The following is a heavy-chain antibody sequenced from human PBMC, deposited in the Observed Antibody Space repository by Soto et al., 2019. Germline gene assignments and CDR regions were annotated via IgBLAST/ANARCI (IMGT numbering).Heavy chain of an antibody. V-gene: IGHV4-4*02. J-gene: IGHJ5*02. CDR3: ASTGVAAARMQFDP. D-gene: IGHD6-13*01. CDR1: GGSISSSNW. Sequence: SETLSLTCAVSGGSISSSNWWSWVRQPPGKGLEWIGEIYHSGSTNYNPSLKSRVTISVDKSKNQFSLKLSSVTAADTAVYYCASTGVAAARMQFDPWGQGTLVTVS. CDR2: IYHSGST.